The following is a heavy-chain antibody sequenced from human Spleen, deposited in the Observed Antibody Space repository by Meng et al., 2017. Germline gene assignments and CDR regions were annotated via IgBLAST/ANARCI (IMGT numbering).Heavy chain of an antibody. V-gene: IGHV3-74*02. Sequence: VQLVESGGGVVRPGGSLRLSCAASGFIFTGYARHWVRQAPGKGLVWISRISTDGSITNYADSVKGRFTISRDNAKNTVYLQMNSLRAEDTAVYYCTRLLDRDYWGQGTLVTVSS. CDR3: TRLLDRDY. CDR1: GFIFTGYA. J-gene: IGHJ4*02. CDR2: ISTDGSIT. D-gene: IGHD3-22*01.